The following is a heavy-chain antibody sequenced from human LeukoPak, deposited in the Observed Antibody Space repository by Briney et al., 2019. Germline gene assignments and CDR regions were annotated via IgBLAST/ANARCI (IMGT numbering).Heavy chain of an antibody. CDR2: MSYDGFNK. V-gene: IGHV3-30*18. J-gene: IGHJ4*02. Sequence: GGSLRLSCAASGFTFSSYAMHWVRQSLGKGLEWEAVMSYDGFNKYYADSVKGRFTISRDNSKNTLYLQMNSLRAEDTAVYYCAKTKGYSYGYYFDYWGQGTLVTVSS. CDR3: AKTKGYSYGYYFDY. D-gene: IGHD5-18*01. CDR1: GFTFSSYA.